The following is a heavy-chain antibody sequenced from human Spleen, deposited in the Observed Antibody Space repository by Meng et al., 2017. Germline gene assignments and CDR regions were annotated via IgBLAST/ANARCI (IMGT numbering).Heavy chain of an antibody. Sequence: QVYLVQSGAEVKKPGASVQVSCKSSDYTFTGYGVSWVRQAPGQGLEWMARLGAHDYDTSHAPKFQGRVTVTADRPTATAYMELRSLRSDDTAVYYCASGTPGRSYCDYWGQGTLVTVSS. J-gene: IGHJ4*02. D-gene: IGHD2-15*01. CDR1: DYTFTGYG. CDR3: ASGTPGRSYCDY. V-gene: IGHV1-18*01. CDR2: LGAHDYDT.